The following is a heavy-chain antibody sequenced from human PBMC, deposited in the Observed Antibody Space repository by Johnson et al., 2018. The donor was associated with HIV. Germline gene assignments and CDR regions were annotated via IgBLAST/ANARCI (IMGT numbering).Heavy chain of an antibody. CDR2: ISYDGSNK. CDR1: GFTFSSYA. Sequence: VQLVESGGGVVQPGRSLRLSCAASGFTFSSYAMHWVRQAPGKGLEWVAVISYDGSNKYYAHSVKGRFTISRDNSKNTLYLQMNKLRVEDTAVYYCARSVHDYSDYLWGRDAFDIWGQGTMIIVSS. J-gene: IGHJ3*02. V-gene: IGHV3-30*04. D-gene: IGHD4-11*01. CDR3: ARSVHDYSDYLWGRDAFDI.